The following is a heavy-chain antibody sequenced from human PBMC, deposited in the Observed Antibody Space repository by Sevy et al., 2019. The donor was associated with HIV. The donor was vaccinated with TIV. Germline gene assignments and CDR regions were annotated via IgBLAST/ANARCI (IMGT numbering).Heavy chain of an antibody. Sequence: GGSLRLSCAASGFTFSSYGMHWVRQAPGKGLEWVAFIRYDGSNKYYADSVKGRFTISRDNSKNTLYLQMNSLRAEDMAVYYCADGYCSSTSCSSHRTGGAFDIWGQGTMVTVSS. V-gene: IGHV3-30*02. J-gene: IGHJ3*02. D-gene: IGHD2-2*01. CDR2: IRYDGSNK. CDR1: GFTFSSYG. CDR3: ADGYCSSTSCSSHRTGGAFDI.